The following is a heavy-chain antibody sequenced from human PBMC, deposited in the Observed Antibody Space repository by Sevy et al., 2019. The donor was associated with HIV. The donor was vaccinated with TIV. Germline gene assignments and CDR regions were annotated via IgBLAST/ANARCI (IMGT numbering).Heavy chain of an antibody. V-gene: IGHV4-59*13. CDR3: ARALEGDILTGLPPCYFDY. CDR2: IYYSGST. D-gene: IGHD3-9*01. CDR1: GGSISSYY. Sequence: SETLSLTCTVSGGSISSYYWSWIRQPPGKGLEWIGYIYYSGSTNYNPALKSRVTISVDTSKNQFSLKLSSVTAADTAVYYCARALEGDILTGLPPCYFDYWGQGTLVTVSS. J-gene: IGHJ4*02.